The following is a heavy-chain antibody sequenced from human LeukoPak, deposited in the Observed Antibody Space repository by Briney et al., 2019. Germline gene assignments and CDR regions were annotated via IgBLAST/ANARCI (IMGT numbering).Heavy chain of an antibody. D-gene: IGHD2-2*03. Sequence: GASVKVSCKTSGYRFTAYPLHWVRQAPGQGLEWLGWMNPHSGETNNAQKFRGRVTTTRDTSISVAYMQLSSLRSDDTAVYYCARGMDAEAFQNWGQGTLVTVSS. J-gene: IGHJ1*01. CDR2: MNPHSGET. V-gene: IGHV1-2*02. CDR3: ARGMDAEAFQN. CDR1: GYRFTAYP.